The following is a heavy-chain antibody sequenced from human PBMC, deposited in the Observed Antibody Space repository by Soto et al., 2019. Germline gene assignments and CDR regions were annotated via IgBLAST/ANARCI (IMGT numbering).Heavy chain of an antibody. J-gene: IGHJ4*02. D-gene: IGHD6-19*01. CDR1: GFXFSSYD. Sequence: GXLRLSCVTSGFXFSSYDLNWVRQAPGKGPEWVSHISGSGTTIYYAESVRGRFNISRDNAKNSLYLQMNSLRPEERALYSCARGYTGGWSRGGYFDYWGQGTLVTVSS. CDR3: ARGYTGGWSRGGYFDY. CDR2: ISGSGTTI. V-gene: IGHV3-48*03.